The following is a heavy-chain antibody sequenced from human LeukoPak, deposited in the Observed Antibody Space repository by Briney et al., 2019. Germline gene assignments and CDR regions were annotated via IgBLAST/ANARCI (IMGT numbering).Heavy chain of an antibody. CDR1: GGSISSYY. J-gene: IGHJ4*02. CDR2: IYTSGGT. D-gene: IGHD4-17*01. CDR3: ARVSHDYGDFPLDY. Sequence: PSETLSLTCIVSGGSISSYYWSWIRQPAGKGLEWIGRIYTSGGTNYNPSLKSRVTMSVDTSKNQFSLKLSSVTAADTAVYYCARVSHDYGDFPLDYWGQGTLVTVSS. V-gene: IGHV4-4*07.